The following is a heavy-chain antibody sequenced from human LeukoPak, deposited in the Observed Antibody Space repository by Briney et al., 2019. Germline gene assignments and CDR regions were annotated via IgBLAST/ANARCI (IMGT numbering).Heavy chain of an antibody. D-gene: IGHD6-13*01. V-gene: IGHV3-48*03. J-gene: IGHJ4*02. Sequence: PGRSLRLSCAASGFTLSSYAMHWVRQTPGKGLEWVSYISDHGKSRNYVDSVKGRFTISRDNAKNSLYLQMNSLRVEDTAVYFCARARIAAPLLDYWGQGTLVTVSS. CDR3: ARARIAAPLLDY. CDR1: GFTLSSYA. CDR2: ISDHGKSR.